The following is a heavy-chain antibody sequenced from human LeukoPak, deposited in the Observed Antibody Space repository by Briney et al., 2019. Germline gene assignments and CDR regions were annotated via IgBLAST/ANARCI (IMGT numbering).Heavy chain of an antibody. J-gene: IGHJ4*02. D-gene: IGHD3-10*01. CDR3: ARDRKVLLWFGESPWYFDY. V-gene: IGHV3-7*01. CDR1: GFTFSSYW. CDR2: IKQDGSEK. Sequence: GGSLRLSCAASGFTFSSYWMSWVRQAPGKGLEWVANIKQDGSEKYYVDSVKGRFTISRDNAKNSLYLQMNSLRAEDTAVYYCARDRKVLLWFGESPWYFDYWGQGALVTVSS.